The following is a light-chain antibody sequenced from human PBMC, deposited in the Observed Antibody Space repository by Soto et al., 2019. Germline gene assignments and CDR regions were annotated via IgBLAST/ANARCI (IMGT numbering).Light chain of an antibody. CDR3: QQRSSWPLT. Sequence: EIVLTQSPATLSLSPGERATLSCRVSHSVGNYLAWYQQKPGQAPRLLIYEASNRATGIPARFRGGGSGTDFTLTISGLEPEDFALYYCQQRSSWPLTFGGGTKVEI. J-gene: IGKJ4*01. CDR1: HSVGNY. V-gene: IGKV3-11*01. CDR2: EAS.